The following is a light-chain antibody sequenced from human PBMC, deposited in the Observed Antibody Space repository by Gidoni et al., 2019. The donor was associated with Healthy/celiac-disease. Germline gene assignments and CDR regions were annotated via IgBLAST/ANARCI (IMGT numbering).Light chain of an antibody. CDR1: QSVNSY. CDR3: QQRSNWPWS. Sequence: ETVLPQSPGTLSLSPGERATLSCRASQSVNSYLAWYQQKPGQAPRLLIYDASNRATGIPARFSGSGSGTDFTLTISSLEPEEFAVYYCQQRSNWPWSFGQGTKLEIK. V-gene: IGKV3-11*01. CDR2: DAS. J-gene: IGKJ2*03.